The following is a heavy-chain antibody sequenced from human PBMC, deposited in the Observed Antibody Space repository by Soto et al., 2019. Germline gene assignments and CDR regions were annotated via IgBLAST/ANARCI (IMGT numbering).Heavy chain of an antibody. J-gene: IGHJ4*02. CDR2: INHSGST. Sequence: SETLSLTCAVYGGSFSGYYWSWIRQPPGKGLEWIGDINHSGSTNYNPSLKSRVTISVDTSKNQFSLKLSSVTAADTAVYYCARAPTSVTTFDYWGQGTLVTVSS. V-gene: IGHV4-34*01. CDR3: ARAPTSVTTFDY. CDR1: GGSFSGYY. D-gene: IGHD2-2*01.